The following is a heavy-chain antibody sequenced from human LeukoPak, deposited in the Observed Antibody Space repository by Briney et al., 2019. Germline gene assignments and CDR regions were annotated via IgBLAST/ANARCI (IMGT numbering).Heavy chain of an antibody. J-gene: IGHJ5*02. CDR1: GGSISSSNYY. Sequence: SETLSLTCTVSGGSISSSNYYWGWIRQPPGKGLEWIGNIYYSGSTYYNPSLKSRVTMAVDTSKNQFSLKLNSVTAADTAVYYCARKVVAAVRWTWFDPWGQGTLVTVSS. CDR3: ARKVVAAVRWTWFDP. CDR2: IYYSGST. D-gene: IGHD6-13*01. V-gene: IGHV4-39*07.